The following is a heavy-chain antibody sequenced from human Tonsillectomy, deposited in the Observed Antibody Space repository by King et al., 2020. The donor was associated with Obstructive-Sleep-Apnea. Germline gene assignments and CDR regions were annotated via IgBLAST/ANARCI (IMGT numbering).Heavy chain of an antibody. J-gene: IGHJ4*02. D-gene: IGHD2-8*02. CDR1: GFSFNYYS. V-gene: IGHV3-23*04. CDR3: AKDLGTEGFDY. CDR2: IRDSGGDT. Sequence: VQLVESGGGLVQPGGSLRLSCAASGFSFNYYSMSWVRQAPGKGLEWVSAIRDSGGDTYYADSVKGRFTISRDNSKNTLYLRMNSLRAEDTAVYYCAKDLGTEGFDYWGQGTLVTVSS.